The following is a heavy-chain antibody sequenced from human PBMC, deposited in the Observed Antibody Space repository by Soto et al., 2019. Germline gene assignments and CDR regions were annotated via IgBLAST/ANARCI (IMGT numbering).Heavy chain of an antibody. D-gene: IGHD1-1*01. CDR1: GYSFSNYW. V-gene: IGHV5-51*01. J-gene: IGHJ4*02. Sequence: PGESLKISCKASGYSFSNYWIGWGRQMPGKGLEWRAIINPGDSESRYSPSFQGQVTISADKYISTAYLQWNSLKDSDKAMYYCARPSNNCVAYWGQGTLVTVSS. CDR3: ARPSNNCVAY. CDR2: INPGDSES.